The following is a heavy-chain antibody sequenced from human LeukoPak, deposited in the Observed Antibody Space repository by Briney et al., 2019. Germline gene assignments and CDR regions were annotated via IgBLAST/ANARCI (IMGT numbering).Heavy chain of an antibody. Sequence: SETLSLTCTVSGGSISGFYWTWLRQPPGKGLEWIGNIDYSGSTNYHPSLKSRVTISVDTSKKLLSLKLSSVTAADTAVYYCARGYYNFDSWGQGTLVTVSS. V-gene: IGHV4-59*01. CDR2: IDYSGST. CDR3: ARGYYNFDS. J-gene: IGHJ4*02. CDR1: GGSISGFY. D-gene: IGHD2-8*01.